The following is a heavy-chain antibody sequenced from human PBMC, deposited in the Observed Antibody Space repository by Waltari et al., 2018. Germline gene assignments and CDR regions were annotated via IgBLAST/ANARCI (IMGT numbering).Heavy chain of an antibody. CDR1: GGSISSHY. Sequence: QVQLQESGPGLVKPSETLSLTCTVSGGSISSHYWSWIRQPPGKGLEWIGYIYYSGSTNYNPSLKSRVTISVDTSKNQFSLKLSSVTAADTAVYYCARSGDEYYFDYWGQGTLVTVSS. J-gene: IGHJ4*02. CDR2: IYYSGST. D-gene: IGHD3-10*01. V-gene: IGHV4-59*08. CDR3: ARSGDEYYFDY.